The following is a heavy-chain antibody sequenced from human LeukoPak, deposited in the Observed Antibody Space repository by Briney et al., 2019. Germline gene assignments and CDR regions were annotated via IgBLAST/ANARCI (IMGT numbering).Heavy chain of an antibody. CDR3: AKSNGYGLIDI. CDR2: IYYSGST. J-gene: IGHJ3*02. D-gene: IGHD3-22*01. Sequence: SGTLSLTCTVSGGSITSYYWSWIRQPPGKGVEWIGYIYYSGSTNYNPSLKSRVTISLDTSRNQFSLKLNSVTAADTAVYYCAKSNGYGLIDIWGQGTMVTVSS. V-gene: IGHV4-59*12. CDR1: GGSITSYY.